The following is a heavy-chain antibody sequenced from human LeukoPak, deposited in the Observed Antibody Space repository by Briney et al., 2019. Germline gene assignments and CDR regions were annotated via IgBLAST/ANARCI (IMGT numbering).Heavy chain of an antibody. Sequence: GGSLRLSCAASGFTFSSYGMYWVRQAPGKGLEWVAFTRYDGSNKYYADSVKGRFTISRDNSKNTPYLKMNSLRAEDTAVYYCAKGHGWEASYYYYMDVWGKGTAVTISS. CDR1: GFTFSSYG. J-gene: IGHJ6*03. CDR2: TRYDGSNK. V-gene: IGHV3-30*02. D-gene: IGHD1-26*01. CDR3: AKGHGWEASYYYYMDV.